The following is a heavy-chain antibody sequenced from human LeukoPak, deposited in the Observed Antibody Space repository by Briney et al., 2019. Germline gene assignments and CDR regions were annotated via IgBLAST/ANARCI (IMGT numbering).Heavy chain of an antibody. J-gene: IGHJ4*02. CDR3: ARIVATGGFDY. D-gene: IGHD5-12*01. CDR1: GYSISSGYY. CDR2: IYHSGST. V-gene: IGHV4-38-2*02. Sequence: SETLSLTCTVSGYSISSGYYWGWIRQPPGKGLEWIGTIYHSGSTYYNPSLKSRVTISVDTSKNQFSLKLSSVTAADTAVYYCARIVATGGFDYWGQGTLVTVSS.